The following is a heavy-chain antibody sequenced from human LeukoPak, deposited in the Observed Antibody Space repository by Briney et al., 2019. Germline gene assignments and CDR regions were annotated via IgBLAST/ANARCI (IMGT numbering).Heavy chain of an antibody. CDR1: GLIFSNYN. Sequence: GGFLRLSCAASGLIFSNYNMNWVRQAPGKGLEWISYISSSSDTIYYTDSVKGRFTISRDNARNSLYLQMNSLRAEDTAVYYCATDTYSLENDYWGQGILVTVSS. CDR2: ISSSSDTI. CDR3: ATDTYSLENDY. V-gene: IGHV3-48*01. D-gene: IGHD2-15*01. J-gene: IGHJ4*02.